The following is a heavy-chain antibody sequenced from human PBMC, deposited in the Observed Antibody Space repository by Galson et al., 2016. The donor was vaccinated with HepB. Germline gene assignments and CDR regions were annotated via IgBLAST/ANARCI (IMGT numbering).Heavy chain of an antibody. Sequence: SLRLSCAGSGFIVSSHYMNWVRQPPGKGLERVAIIYSGGATYYADSVKGRFTISRDNPKNTLYVQMNSLRAEDTAVYYCARDQGRIAAAGHFDSGGQGTLFTVSS. CDR1: GFIVSSHY. CDR2: IYSGGAT. V-gene: IGHV3-53*01. CDR3: ARDQGRIAAAGHFDS. J-gene: IGHJ5*01. D-gene: IGHD6-13*01.